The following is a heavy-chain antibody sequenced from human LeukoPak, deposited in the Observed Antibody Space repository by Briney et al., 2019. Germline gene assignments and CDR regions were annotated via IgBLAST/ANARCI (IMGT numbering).Heavy chain of an antibody. D-gene: IGHD3-10*01. V-gene: IGHV4-4*02. CDR1: GGSISSSNW. CDR2: IYHSGST. CDR3: ARDRPVRGVIITVGYWFDP. Sequence: PSETLSLTCAVSGGSISSSNWWSWVRQPPGKGLEWIGEIYHSGSTNYNPSLKSRVTMSVDTSKNQFSLKLSSVTAADTAVYYCARDRPVRGVIITVGYWFDPWGQGTLVTVSS. J-gene: IGHJ5*02.